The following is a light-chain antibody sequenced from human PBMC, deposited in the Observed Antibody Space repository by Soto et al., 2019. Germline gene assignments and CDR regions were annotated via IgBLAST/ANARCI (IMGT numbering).Light chain of an antibody. CDR1: SSDVGGYNY. V-gene: IGLV2-14*01. CDR2: DVS. J-gene: IGLJ1*01. Sequence: SVLTQPASVSGSPGESITISCTGSSSDVGGYNYVSWYQQLPGKAPKLLIYDVSNRPSGASNRFSGSKSGNTASLTISGPQAEDEADYYCSSFTTSSTLVFGAGTKVTVL. CDR3: SSFTTSSTLV.